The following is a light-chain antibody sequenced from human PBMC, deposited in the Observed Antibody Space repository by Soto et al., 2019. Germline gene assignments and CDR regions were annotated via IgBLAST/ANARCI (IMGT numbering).Light chain of an antibody. V-gene: IGKV3-20*01. CDR1: QSVARD. CDR3: QQHTISMYT. Sequence: EIVLTQSPGTLSLSPGETATLSCRASQSVARDLSWYQQKPGQAPRLLISRAFIGATGIPDRFSGSGSGTDFTHTIIRLEPEDSAVYYCQQHTISMYTFGQGTKLEIK. CDR2: RAF. J-gene: IGKJ2*01.